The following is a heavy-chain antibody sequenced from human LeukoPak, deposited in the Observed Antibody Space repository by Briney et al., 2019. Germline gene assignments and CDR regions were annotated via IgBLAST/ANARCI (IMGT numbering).Heavy chain of an antibody. D-gene: IGHD3-10*01. CDR1: GGSFSGYY. CDR3: ARGPTYYYGSGSYRYYFDY. V-gene: IGHV4-34*01. J-gene: IGHJ4*02. CDR2: INHSRST. Sequence: SETLSLTCAVYGGSFSGYYWSWIRQPPGKGLEWIGEINHSRSTNYNPSLKGRVTISVDTSKNQFSLKLSSVTAADTAVYYRARGPTYYYGSGSYRYYFDYWGQGTLVTVSS.